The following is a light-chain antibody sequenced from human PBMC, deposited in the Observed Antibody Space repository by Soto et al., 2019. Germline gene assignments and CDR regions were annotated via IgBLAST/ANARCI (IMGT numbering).Light chain of an antibody. Sequence: DIVLTQSPDSLAVSLGERATINCKSSQSLLYRSNNKNYLAWYQQKPGQPPKLLIYWASTRESGVPDRFSGSGPGTDFTLTIDSPQAEDVADYYCQQYYASRQTFGPGTKVDIK. CDR1: QSLLYRSNNKNY. V-gene: IGKV4-1*01. CDR2: WAS. J-gene: IGKJ3*01. CDR3: QQYYASRQT.